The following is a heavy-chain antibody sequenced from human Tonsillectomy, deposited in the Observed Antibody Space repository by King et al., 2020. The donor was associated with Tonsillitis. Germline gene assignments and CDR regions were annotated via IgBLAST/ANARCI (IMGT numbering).Heavy chain of an antibody. V-gene: IGHV3-30*02. CDR3: AAVPIALAPACMI. CDR1: GFRFSTYG. CDR2: IRDDGTNK. Sequence: VQLVESGGGVVQPGGSLRLSCAASGFRFSTYGMHWVRQAPGKGLEWMAFIRDDGTNKYYEDSVKGRFTISRDNSKNTLYLQIDGLRAEDTAVYYCAAVPIALAPACMIWGQGTQVAVSS. D-gene: IGHD2-8*01. J-gene: IGHJ4*02.